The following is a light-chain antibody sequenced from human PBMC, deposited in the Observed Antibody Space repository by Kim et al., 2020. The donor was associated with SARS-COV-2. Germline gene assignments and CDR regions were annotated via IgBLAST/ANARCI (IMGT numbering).Light chain of an antibody. Sequence: SALAASVGDKVTSTCRASQSISGGLAWYQQKPGKAPKLLIYHASTLQGGVPSRFSGSGSGTEFTLTIDNLQPDDFATYYCQHLGTFGLGTKVDIK. CDR3: QHLGT. CDR2: HAS. V-gene: IGKV1-5*01. J-gene: IGKJ1*01. CDR1: QSISGG.